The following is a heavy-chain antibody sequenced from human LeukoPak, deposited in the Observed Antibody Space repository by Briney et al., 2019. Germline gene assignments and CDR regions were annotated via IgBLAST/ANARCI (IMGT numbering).Heavy chain of an antibody. CDR1: GGSFSGYY. V-gene: IGHV4-59*08. CDR2: IYYSGST. CDR3: ARHGYYDSSGYSIDAFDI. Sequence: SETLSLTCAVYGGSFSGYYWSWIRQAPGKGLEWIGYIYYSGSTNYNPSLKSRVTISVDTSKNQFSLKLSSVTAADTAVYYCARHGYYDSSGYSIDAFDIWGQGTMVTVSS. D-gene: IGHD3-22*01. J-gene: IGHJ3*02.